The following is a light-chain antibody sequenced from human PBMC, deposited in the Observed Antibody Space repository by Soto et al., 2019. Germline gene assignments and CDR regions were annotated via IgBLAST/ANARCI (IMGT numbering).Light chain of an antibody. CDR3: QQRFNWPRFT. V-gene: IGKV3-11*01. J-gene: IGKJ2*01. Sequence: EIVLTQSPATLSLSPGERATLSCRASQSVSSYLAWYQQKPGQAPRLLIYDASNRATGIPARFSGGGSGTDFPLPISRLEAEDFAVYYCQQRFNWPRFTFGQGTKLEIK. CDR1: QSVSSY. CDR2: DAS.